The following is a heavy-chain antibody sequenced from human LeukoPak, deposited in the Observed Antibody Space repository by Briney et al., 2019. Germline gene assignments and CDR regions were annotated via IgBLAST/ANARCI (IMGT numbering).Heavy chain of an antibody. CDR3: ARGTGYSSSWYAQTGPPNDY. CDR1: GYTVTSYG. CDR2: ISAYNGNT. J-gene: IGHJ4*02. Sequence: GASVKVSCKASGYTVTSYGISWVRQAPGQGLEWMGWISAYNGNTNYAQKLQGRVTMTTDPSTSTAYMELRSLRPDDTAVYYCARGTGYSSSWYAQTGPPNDYWGQGTLITVSS. V-gene: IGHV1-18*01. D-gene: IGHD6-13*01.